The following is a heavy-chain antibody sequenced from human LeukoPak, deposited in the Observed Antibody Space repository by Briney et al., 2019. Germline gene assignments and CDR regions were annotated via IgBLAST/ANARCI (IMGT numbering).Heavy chain of an antibody. CDR1: GFTVGHYY. CDR3: ARGRQWLRSAEYYYYYYMDV. D-gene: IGHD5-12*01. J-gene: IGHJ6*03. Sequence: GGSLRLSCAASGFTVGHYYMSWVRQAPGKGLVWVSRINSDGSSTSYADSVKGRFTISRDNAKNTLYLQMNSLRAEDTAVYYCARGRQWLRSAEYYYYYYMDVWGKGTTVTVSS. V-gene: IGHV3-74*01. CDR2: INSDGSST.